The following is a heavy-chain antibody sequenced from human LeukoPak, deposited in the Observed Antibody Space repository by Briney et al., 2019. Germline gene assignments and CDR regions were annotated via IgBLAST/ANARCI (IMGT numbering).Heavy chain of an antibody. V-gene: IGHV3-23*01. CDR2: ISGSGGST. Sequence: GGSLRLSCAASGFTFSSYAMSWVRQAPGKGLEWVSAISGSGGSTYYADSVKGRFTISRDNSKNTLYLQMSSLRAEDTAVYYCVRAGGSSWSDYWGQGTLVTVSS. D-gene: IGHD6-13*01. CDR1: GFTFSSYA. CDR3: VRAGGSSWSDY. J-gene: IGHJ4*02.